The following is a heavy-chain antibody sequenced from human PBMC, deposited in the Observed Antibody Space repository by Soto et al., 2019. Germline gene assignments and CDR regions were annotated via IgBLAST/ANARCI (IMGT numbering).Heavy chain of an antibody. CDR2: IYDSGST. Sequence: QVQLQESGPGLVKPSQTLSLTCTVSGGSISSGGYYWSWIRQHPGKGLEWIGYIYDSGSTYYNPSLKSRVTIAVDTSKNQFSLKLSSVTAADTAVYYCASSTRQYGGNRVYFDYWGQGTLVTVSS. CDR1: GGSISSGGYY. J-gene: IGHJ4*02. D-gene: IGHD2-15*01. CDR3: ASSTRQYGGNRVYFDY. V-gene: IGHV4-31*03.